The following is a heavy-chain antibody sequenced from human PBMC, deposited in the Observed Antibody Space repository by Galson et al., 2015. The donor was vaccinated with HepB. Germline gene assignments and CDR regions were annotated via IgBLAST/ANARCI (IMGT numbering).Heavy chain of an antibody. D-gene: IGHD2-2*02. V-gene: IGHV3-15*01. CDR2: IKSKTDGGTT. CDR1: GFTFSNAW. J-gene: IGHJ4*02. Sequence: SLRLSCAASGFTFSNAWMSWVRQAPGKGLEWVGRIKSKTDGGTTDYAAPVKGRFTISRDDSKNTLYLQMNSLKTEDTAVYYCTTEGDCSSTSCYTVETGYWGQGTLVTVSS. CDR3: TTEGDCSSTSCYTVETGY.